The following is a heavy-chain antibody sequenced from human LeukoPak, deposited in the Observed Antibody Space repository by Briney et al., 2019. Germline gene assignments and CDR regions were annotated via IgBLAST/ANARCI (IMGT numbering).Heavy chain of an antibody. V-gene: IGHV3-53*05. Sequence: QPGGSLRLSCAASGFTVSSNYMSWVRQAPGKGLEWVSVIYSGGSTYYADSVKGRFTISRDNSKNTLSLQMDSLRAEDTAVYYCTGGSTTTTPPDYWGQGTLVTVSS. D-gene: IGHD2-2*01. CDR3: TGGSTTTTPPDY. J-gene: IGHJ4*02. CDR1: GFTVSSNY. CDR2: IYSGGST.